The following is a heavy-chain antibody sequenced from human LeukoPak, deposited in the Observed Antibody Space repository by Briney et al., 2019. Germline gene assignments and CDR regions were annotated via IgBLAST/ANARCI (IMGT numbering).Heavy chain of an antibody. CDR1: GFTFGNYW. D-gene: IGHD3-10*01. CDR2: IKTDGGET. V-gene: IGHV3-7*05. CDR3: ARTRGYGSGKPHAFDI. Sequence: GSLRLSCAGTGFTFGNYWMSSLRQAPGKGLEWVATIKTDGGETYYVDSVKGRFTISRDDAKNSLYLQMNSLRAEDTAIYYCARTRGYGSGKPHAFDIWGQGTMVTVSS. J-gene: IGHJ3*02.